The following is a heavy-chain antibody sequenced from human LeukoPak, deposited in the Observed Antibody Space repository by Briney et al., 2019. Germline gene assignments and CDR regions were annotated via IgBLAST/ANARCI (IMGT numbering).Heavy chain of an antibody. CDR1: GGSIKSYY. J-gene: IGHJ4*02. Sequence: SETLSLTCTVSGGSIKSYYWSWIRQPPGNGLEWIGYIYYTGNTNYNPSLKSRVSMSLETSKNQFSLKLSSVTAADTAVYYCARGTGTSFFDYWAQGTLVTVSS. V-gene: IGHV4-59*13. CDR2: IYYTGNT. D-gene: IGHD1-1*01. CDR3: ARGTGTSFFDY.